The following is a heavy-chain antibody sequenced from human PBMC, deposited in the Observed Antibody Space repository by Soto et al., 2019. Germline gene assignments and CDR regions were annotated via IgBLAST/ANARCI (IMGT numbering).Heavy chain of an antibody. J-gene: IGHJ6*02. CDR1: GFTFSSYE. V-gene: IGHV3-48*03. CDR2: ISSSGSTI. D-gene: IGHD6-19*01. Sequence: GGSLRLSCAASGFTFSSYEMNWVRQAPGKGLEWVSYISSSGSTIYYADSVKGRFTISRDNAKNSLYLQMNSLRAEDTAVYYCARVGAVAGADYYYYGMDVWGQGTPVTVSS. CDR3: ARVGAVAGADYYYYGMDV.